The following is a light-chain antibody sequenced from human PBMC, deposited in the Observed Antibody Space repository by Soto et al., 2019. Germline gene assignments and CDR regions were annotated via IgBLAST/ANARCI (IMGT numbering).Light chain of an antibody. Sequence: DIQMTQSPSTLSASVGDRVTITCRASQSIRSWLAWYQQKPGKAPKLLIFDASSLESGTPSRFSGRRSGTQFTLTINGLQPDDFATYYCQQYDNYKPLTFGGGTKVDSK. J-gene: IGKJ4*01. CDR2: DAS. CDR1: QSIRSW. CDR3: QQYDNYKPLT. V-gene: IGKV1-5*01.